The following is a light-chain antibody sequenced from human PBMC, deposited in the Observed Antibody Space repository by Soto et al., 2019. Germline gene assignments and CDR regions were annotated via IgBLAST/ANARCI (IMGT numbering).Light chain of an antibody. V-gene: IGKV1-9*01. Sequence: DIQLTQSPSFLSASVGDRVTITCRASQGISSYLAWYQQKPGKAPKLLIYTASTLQSGVPSRFSGSGSGTEFTLTISNLQPEDFATYYCQQVNSFPRTFGPGTKVDIK. CDR1: QGISSY. CDR3: QQVNSFPRT. CDR2: TAS. J-gene: IGKJ3*01.